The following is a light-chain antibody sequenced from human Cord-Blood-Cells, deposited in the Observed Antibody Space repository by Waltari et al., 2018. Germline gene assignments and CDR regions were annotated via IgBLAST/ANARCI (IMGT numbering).Light chain of an antibody. CDR1: KLGDKY. V-gene: IGLV3-1*01. Sequence: SYELTQPPSVSVSPGQTASITCSGDKLGDKYACWYQQTPSQSPVLVIYQDSKRPSGIPVRFSGSNSGNTATLTISGTQAMDEADYYCQAWDSSTVVFGGGTKLTVL. J-gene: IGLJ2*01. CDR3: QAWDSSTVV. CDR2: QDS.